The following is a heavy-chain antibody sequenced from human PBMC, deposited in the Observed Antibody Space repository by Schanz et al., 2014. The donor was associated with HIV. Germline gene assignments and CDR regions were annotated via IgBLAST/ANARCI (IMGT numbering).Heavy chain of an antibody. Sequence: VQVVDSGGGLVKPGGSLRLSCVVSGFTFDSYTMNWVRQAPGKGLEWVAVISYDRSHKYYADSVKGRFTISRDNAKKSLFLQMNSLRDEDTAIYFCARDSVDAVVTSTDYYNGIDVWGQGTTVTVSS. CDR2: ISYDRSHK. V-gene: IGHV3-33*08. D-gene: IGHD2-21*02. J-gene: IGHJ6*02. CDR3: ARDSVDAVVTSTDYYNGIDV. CDR1: GFTFDSYT.